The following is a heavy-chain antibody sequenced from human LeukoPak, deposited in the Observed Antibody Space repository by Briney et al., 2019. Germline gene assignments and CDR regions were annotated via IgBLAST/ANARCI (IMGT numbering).Heavy chain of an antibody. CDR3: ARDRYGDYGWVFDY. Sequence: GGSLRLSCAASGFTVSSNYMSWVCQAPGKGLEWVSVIYSGGSTYYADSVKGRFTISRDNSKNTLYLQMNSLRAEDTAVYYCARDRYGDYGWVFDYWGQGTLVTVSS. V-gene: IGHV3-66*01. J-gene: IGHJ4*02. CDR1: GFTVSSNY. D-gene: IGHD4-17*01. CDR2: IYSGGST.